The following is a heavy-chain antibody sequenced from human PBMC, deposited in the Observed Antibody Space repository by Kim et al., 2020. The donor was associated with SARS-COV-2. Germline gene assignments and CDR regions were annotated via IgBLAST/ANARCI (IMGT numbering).Heavy chain of an antibody. CDR2: INHGGST. CDR1: GGSFSGYY. Sequence: SETLSLTCAVYGGSFSGYYWTWIRQPPGKGLKWIGEINHGGSTNYDPSLKSRVTISVDTSKNQFSLRLRSVTAADTAVYYCARVPVGYCSGGTCYSYPGRRSSYNYYGMDVWGHGTTVTVPS. J-gene: IGHJ6*02. D-gene: IGHD2-15*01. V-gene: IGHV4-34*01. CDR3: ARVPVGYCSGGTCYSYPGRRSSYNYYGMDV.